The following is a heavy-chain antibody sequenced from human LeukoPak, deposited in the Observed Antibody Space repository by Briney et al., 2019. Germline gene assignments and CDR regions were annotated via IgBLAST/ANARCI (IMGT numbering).Heavy chain of an antibody. Sequence: PSETLSLTCTVSGGSISGGSYYWSWIRQPAGKGLEWIGRIYTSGSTNYNPSLKSRVTFSVDTSKSQFSLKLSSVTAADTAVYYCATSGATTATTWGGNWFDPWGQGALVTVSS. D-gene: IGHD4-17*01. V-gene: IGHV4-61*02. CDR3: ATSGATTATTWGGNWFDP. CDR2: IYTSGST. CDR1: GGSISGGSYY. J-gene: IGHJ5*02.